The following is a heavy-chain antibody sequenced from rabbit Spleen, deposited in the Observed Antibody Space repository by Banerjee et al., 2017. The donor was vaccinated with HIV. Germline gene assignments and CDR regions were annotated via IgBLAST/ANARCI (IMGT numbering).Heavy chain of an antibody. CDR2: IYAGTGNI. V-gene: IGHV1S45*01. CDR3: ARDLAGVIGWNFNL. CDR1: GFDFNTYG. Sequence: QEQLVESGGGLVQPGASLTLTCKASGFDFNTYGVIWVRQAPGKGLEWIACIYAGTGNIHYASWAKGRFTISKTSSTTVTLQMTSLTAADTATYFCARDLAGVIGWNFNLWGPGTLVTVS. D-gene: IGHD4-1*01. J-gene: IGHJ4*01.